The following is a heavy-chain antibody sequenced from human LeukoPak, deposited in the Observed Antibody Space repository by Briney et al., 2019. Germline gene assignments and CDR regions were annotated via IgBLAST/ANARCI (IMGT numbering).Heavy chain of an antibody. CDR2: IRYDGSNK. CDR1: GFTFSSYA. V-gene: IGHV3-30*02. CDR3: ARDLLLWFGELSYAFDI. J-gene: IGHJ3*02. Sequence: GGSLRLSCAASGFTFSSYAMSWVRQAPGKGLEWVAFIRYDGSNKYYADSVKGRFTISRDNSKNTLYLQMNSLRAEDTAVYYCARDLLLWFGELSYAFDIWGQGTMVTVSS. D-gene: IGHD3-10*01.